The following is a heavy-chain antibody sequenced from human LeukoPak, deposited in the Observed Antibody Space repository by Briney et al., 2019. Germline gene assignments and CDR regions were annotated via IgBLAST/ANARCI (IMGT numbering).Heavy chain of an antibody. D-gene: IGHD2-2*01. Sequence: PGGSLRLSCAASGITFSTYGMYWVRQAPGKGLEWVSYISSTSSTTHYADSVKGRFTISRDNAKNSLYLQMNSLRAEDTAVYYCARDGGYCSSINCYLGVWGQGTMVTVSS. CDR2: ISSTSSTT. J-gene: IGHJ3*01. CDR1: GITFSTYG. V-gene: IGHV3-48*01. CDR3: ARDGGYCSSINCYLGV.